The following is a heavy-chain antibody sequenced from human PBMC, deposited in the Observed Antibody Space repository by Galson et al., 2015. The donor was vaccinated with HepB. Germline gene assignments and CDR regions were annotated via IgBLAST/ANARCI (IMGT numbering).Heavy chain of an antibody. Sequence: SVKVSCKASGYSFTSYAMHWVRQAPGKRLEWMGWINAGNGYPKYSQKFQGRVTITRDTSASTAYMELSSLRSEDTAVYYCARGDYCSSSSCVSHYMDVWGKGTTVTVSS. D-gene: IGHD2-2*01. V-gene: IGHV1-3*01. J-gene: IGHJ6*03. CDR3: ARGDYCSSSSCVSHYMDV. CDR1: GYSFTSYA. CDR2: INAGNGYP.